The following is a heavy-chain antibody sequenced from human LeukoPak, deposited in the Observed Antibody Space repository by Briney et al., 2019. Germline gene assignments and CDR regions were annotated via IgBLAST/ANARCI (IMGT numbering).Heavy chain of an antibody. D-gene: IGHD5-24*01. CDR2: ISSSGSTI. CDR1: GFTFSSYE. Sequence: GGSLRLSCAVSGFTFSSYEMNWDRQAPGKGLEWVSYISSSGSTIYYADSVKGRFTISRDNAKNSLYLQMNSLRVEDTAVYYCARDCQRWGNFDSWGQGTLVSVSS. J-gene: IGHJ4*02. CDR3: ARDCQRWGNFDS. V-gene: IGHV3-48*03.